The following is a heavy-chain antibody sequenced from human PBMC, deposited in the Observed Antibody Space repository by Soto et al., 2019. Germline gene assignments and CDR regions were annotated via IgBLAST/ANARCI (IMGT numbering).Heavy chain of an antibody. D-gene: IGHD5-12*01. CDR3: ATGRMRYSGYGMDV. J-gene: IGHJ6*02. CDR2: FDPEDGET. CDR1: GYTLTELS. Sequence: EASVKVSCKVSGYTLTELSMHWVRQAPGKGLEWMGGFDPEDGETIYAQKFQGRVTMTEDTSTDTAYMELSSLRSEDTAVYYCATGRMRYSGYGMDVWGQGTTVTVS. V-gene: IGHV1-24*01.